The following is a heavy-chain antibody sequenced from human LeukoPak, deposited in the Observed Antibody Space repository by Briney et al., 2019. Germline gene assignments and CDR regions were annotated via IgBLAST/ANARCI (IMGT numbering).Heavy chain of an antibody. CDR2: ISAYNGNT. CDR3: ARDAGDILTGRYWFPFDY. D-gene: IGHD3-9*01. Sequence: ASVKVSCKASGYTFTSYGISWVRQAPGQGFEWMGWISAYNGNTNYAQKLQGRVTMTTDTSTSTAYMELRSLRSDDTAAYYCARDAGDILTGRYWFPFDYWGQGTLVTVSS. V-gene: IGHV1-18*01. CDR1: GYTFTSYG. J-gene: IGHJ4*02.